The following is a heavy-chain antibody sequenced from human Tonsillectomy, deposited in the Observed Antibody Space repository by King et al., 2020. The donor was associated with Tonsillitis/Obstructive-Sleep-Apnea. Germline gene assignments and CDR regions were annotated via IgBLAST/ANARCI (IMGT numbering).Heavy chain of an antibody. CDR3: ARATYDFWVPYYGDIRTGHNYYYMDV. V-gene: IGHV3-7*04. J-gene: IGHJ6*03. CDR1: GFTFSSYW. Sequence: VQLVESGGGLVQPGGSLRLSCAASGFTFSSYWMTWVRQAPGRGLEWVANINQDGSEKYYVDSVKGRFTISRDNAKNSLYLQINSLRAEDTAIYYCARATYDFWVPYYGDIRTGHNYYYMDVWGKGTTVTVSS. CDR2: INQDGSEK. D-gene: IGHD3-3*01.